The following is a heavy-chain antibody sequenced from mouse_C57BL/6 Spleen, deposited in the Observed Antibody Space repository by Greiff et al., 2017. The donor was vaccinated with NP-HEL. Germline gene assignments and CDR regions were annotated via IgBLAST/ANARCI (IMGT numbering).Heavy chain of an antibody. Sequence: VQLQQSGAELVMPGASVKLSCKASGYTFTSYWMHWVKQRPGQGLEWIGEIDPSDSYTNYNQKFKGKSTLTVDKSSSTAYMQLSSLTSEDSAVYYCARRGYPYYYAMDYWGQGTSVTVSS. CDR3: ARRGYPYYYAMDY. J-gene: IGHJ4*01. CDR1: GYTFTSYW. V-gene: IGHV1-69*01. CDR2: IDPSDSYT.